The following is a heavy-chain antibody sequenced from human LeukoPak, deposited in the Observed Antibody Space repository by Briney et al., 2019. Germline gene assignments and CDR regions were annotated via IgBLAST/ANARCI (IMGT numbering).Heavy chain of an antibody. CDR1: GGSISSGSYY. CDR3: ARDQGSSSWHTFDY. J-gene: IGHJ4*02. D-gene: IGHD6-13*01. CDR2: IYTSGST. V-gene: IGHV4-61*02. Sequence: SETLPLTCTVSGGSISSGSYYWSWIRQPAGKGLEWIGRIYTSGSTNYNPSLKSRVTISVDTSKNQFSLKLSSVTAADTAVYYCARDQGSSSWHTFDYWGQGTLVTVSS.